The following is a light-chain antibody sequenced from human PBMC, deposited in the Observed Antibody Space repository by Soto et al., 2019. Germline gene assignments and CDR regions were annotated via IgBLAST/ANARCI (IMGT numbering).Light chain of an antibody. J-gene: IGKJ5*01. V-gene: IGKV1-5*03. CDR2: KAS. Sequence: DIQLTQSPSTLAASVGDRVTITCRASQSISSWLAWYQQKTGKAHKLLIYKASSLESGVTSRFSGSGSGTEFTLTISRLQPGDFATYYCQQYNSYSITFGQGTRLEIK. CDR3: QQYNSYSIT. CDR1: QSISSW.